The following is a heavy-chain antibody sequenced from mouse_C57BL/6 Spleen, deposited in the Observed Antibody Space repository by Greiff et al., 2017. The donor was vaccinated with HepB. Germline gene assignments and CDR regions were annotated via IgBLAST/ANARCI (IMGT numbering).Heavy chain of an antibody. CDR1: GYTFTSYW. Sequence: VQLQQPGAELVMPGASVKLSCKASGYTFTSYWMHWVKQRPGQGLEWIGEIDPSDSYTNYNQKFKGKSTVTVDKSSSTAYMQLSSLTSEDSAVYYCAIYDYDGLYWGQGTLVTVSA. D-gene: IGHD2-4*01. J-gene: IGHJ3*01. V-gene: IGHV1-69*01. CDR3: AIYDYDGLY. CDR2: IDPSDSYT.